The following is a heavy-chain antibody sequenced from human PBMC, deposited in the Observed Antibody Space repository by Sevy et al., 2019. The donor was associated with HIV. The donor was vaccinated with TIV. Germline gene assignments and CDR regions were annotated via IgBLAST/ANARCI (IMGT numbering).Heavy chain of an antibody. V-gene: IGHV1-2*02. Sequence: VAVKVSCKASGYTFTDYYIHWVRQAPRQGLERRGWINPKSGGTNYAQKFHGRVTMTRDRSISTAYMELSRLRSDDTDVYYCARVVQPAGIDPYYYGVDVWGPGATVTVSS. J-gene: IGHJ6*02. CDR1: GYTFTDYY. CDR3: ARVVQPAGIDPYYYGVDV. CDR2: INPKSGGT. D-gene: IGHD2-2*02.